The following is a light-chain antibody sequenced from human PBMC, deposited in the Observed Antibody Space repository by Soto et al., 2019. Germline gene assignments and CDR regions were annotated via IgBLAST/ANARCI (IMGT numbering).Light chain of an antibody. CDR3: QQSYSMPYT. CDR1: QFISNH. V-gene: IGKV1-39*01. Sequence: DIQMTQSPSSLSASVGDTVTITCRPSQFISNHLNWYQQKPGKAPKFLIYAASSFVNGVPSRFSGRRSGTDFTLTISSLQPEDFATYFCQQSYSMPYTFGQGTRLEIK. J-gene: IGKJ2*01. CDR2: AAS.